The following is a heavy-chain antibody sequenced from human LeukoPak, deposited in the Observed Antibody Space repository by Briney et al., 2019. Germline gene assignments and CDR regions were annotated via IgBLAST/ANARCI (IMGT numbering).Heavy chain of an antibody. D-gene: IGHD1-26*01. J-gene: IGHJ4*02. CDR1: GFTFSTYP. Sequence: PGGSLRLSCAASGFTFSTYPMYWVRQAPGRGPEYVSGINNNVDRTYYAKSVKGRFTISRDNSKNTLYLQVGSLRAEDMAVYYCARGGLVGPTPYLDSWGQGTLVTVSS. V-gene: IGHV3-64*01. CDR2: INNNVDRT. CDR3: ARGGLVGPTPYLDS.